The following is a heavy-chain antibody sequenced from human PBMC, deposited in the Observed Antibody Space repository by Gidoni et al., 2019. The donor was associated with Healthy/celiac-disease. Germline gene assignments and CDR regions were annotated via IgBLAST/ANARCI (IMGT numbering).Heavy chain of an antibody. CDR1: GFTVSSNY. V-gene: IGHV3-53*01. D-gene: IGHD2-15*01. CDR3: AREVVAGYNWFDP. Sequence: EVQLVESGGGLLQPGGSLRLSCAASGFTVSSNYMSWVRQAPGKGLEWVSVIYSGGSTYYADSVKGRFTISRDNSKNTLYLQMNSLRAEDTAVYYCAREVVAGYNWFDPWGQGTLVTVSS. J-gene: IGHJ5*02. CDR2: IYSGGST.